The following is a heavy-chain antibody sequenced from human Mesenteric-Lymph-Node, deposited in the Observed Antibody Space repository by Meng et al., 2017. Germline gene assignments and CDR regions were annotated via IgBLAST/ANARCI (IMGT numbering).Heavy chain of an antibody. Sequence: EGHVGGFGGVVVKPGGSLRLSCAASGFTFDDYDISWVRQVPGKGLEWVSGIKGDGYRKGYADSVKGRFTISRDRDKKSTFLQMNSLRVEDTGLYYCGRDAAAPEYWGQGTLVTVSS. V-gene: IGHV3-20*04. J-gene: IGHJ4*02. CDR3: GRDAAAPEY. CDR1: GFTFDDYD. CDR2: IKGDGYRK. D-gene: IGHD6-13*01.